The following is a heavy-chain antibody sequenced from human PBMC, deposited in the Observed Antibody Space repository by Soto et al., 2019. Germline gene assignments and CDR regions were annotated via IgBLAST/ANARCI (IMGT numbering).Heavy chain of an antibody. D-gene: IGHD7-27*01. CDR2: ISNGGENT. CDR3: VKDVWVL. Sequence: EEQLLESGGGLVQPGGSLRLSCAASGFTFSGYYMSWVRQAPGKGLEWVSAISNGGENTHYADSVKGRFTVSRDNAKNTLFLEMNSLRVEDTAIYYCVKDVWVLWRQGTRVTVSS. V-gene: IGHV3-23*01. CDR1: GFTFSGYY. J-gene: IGHJ1*01.